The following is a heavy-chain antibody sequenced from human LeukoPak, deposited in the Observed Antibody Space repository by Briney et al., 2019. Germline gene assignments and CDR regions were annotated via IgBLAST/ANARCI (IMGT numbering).Heavy chain of an antibody. CDR2: IKQDGSEK. J-gene: IGHJ4*02. CDR3: ATWSSRIVGATGLDY. V-gene: IGHV3-7*01. Sequence: GGSLRLSCAASGFTFSSYWMSWVRQAPGKGLEWVANIKQDGSEKYYVDSVKGRFTISRDNAKNSLYLQMNSLRAEDTAVYYCATWSSRIVGATGLDYWGQGTLVTVSS. CDR1: GFTFSSYW. D-gene: IGHD1-26*01.